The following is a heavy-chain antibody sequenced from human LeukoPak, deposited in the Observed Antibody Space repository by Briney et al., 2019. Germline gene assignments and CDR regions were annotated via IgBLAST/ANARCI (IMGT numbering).Heavy chain of an antibody. CDR3: ARDTLPFISYNWFDP. CDR2: ISSSGSTI. J-gene: IGHJ5*02. V-gene: IGHV3-11*04. CDR1: GFTFSDYY. D-gene: IGHD1-26*01. Sequence: GGSLRLSCAASGFTFSDYYMSWIRQAPGKGLEWVSYISSSGSTIYYADSVKGRFTISRDNAKNSLYLQMNSLRAEDTAVYYCARDTLPFISYNWFDPWGQGTLVTVSS.